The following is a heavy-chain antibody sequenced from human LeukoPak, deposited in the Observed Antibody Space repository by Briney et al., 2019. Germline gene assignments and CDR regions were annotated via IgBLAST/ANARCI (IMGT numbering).Heavy chain of an antibody. Sequence: GGSLRLSCAASGFTFSSYSMNWVRQAPGKGLEWVSYISSSSSTIYYEDSVKGRFTISRDNAKNSLYLQMNSLRAEDTAVYYCARALRYFDWLSTSPEYNWFDPWGQGTLVTVSS. CDR2: ISSSSSTI. J-gene: IGHJ5*02. D-gene: IGHD3-9*01. V-gene: IGHV3-48*01. CDR1: GFTFSSYS. CDR3: ARALRYFDWLSTSPEYNWFDP.